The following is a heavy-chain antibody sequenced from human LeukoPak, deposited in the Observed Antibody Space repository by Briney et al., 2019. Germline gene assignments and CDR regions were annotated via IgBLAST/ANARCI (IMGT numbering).Heavy chain of an antibody. CDR2: IFPSGGEI. D-gene: IGHD6-19*01. J-gene: IGHJ4*02. CDR3: AKDDPVAGTPGYFDY. Sequence: GGSLRLSCAASGFTFSTFAMIWVRQPPGKGLEWVSSIFPSGGEIHYADSVRGRFTISRDNSKSTLSLQMNSLRAEDTAVYYCAKDDPVAGTPGYFDYWGQGTLVTVSS. CDR1: GFTFSTFA. V-gene: IGHV3-23*01.